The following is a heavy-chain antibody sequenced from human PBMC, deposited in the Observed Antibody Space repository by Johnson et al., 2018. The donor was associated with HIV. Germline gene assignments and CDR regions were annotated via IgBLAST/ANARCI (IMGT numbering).Heavy chain of an antibody. CDR3: ARAGGSSLAFDI. V-gene: IGHV3-64*01. Sequence: VQLVESGGGVVQSGRSLRLSCAASGFTLSNYGMHCVRQAPGKGLAYVSAISSHGGSTYYANSVKGRFTISRDNSKNTLYLQMGSLRAEDMAVYYCARAGGSSLAFDICGQGTMVTVSS. J-gene: IGHJ3*02. D-gene: IGHD6-6*01. CDR1: GFTLSNYG. CDR2: ISSHGGST.